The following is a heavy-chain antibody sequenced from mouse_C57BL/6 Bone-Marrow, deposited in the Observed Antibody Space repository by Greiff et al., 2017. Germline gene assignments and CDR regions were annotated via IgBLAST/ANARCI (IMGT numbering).Heavy chain of an antibody. J-gene: IGHJ2*01. CDR2: IYPRSGNT. D-gene: IGHD1-1*01. CDR1: GYTFTSYG. CDR3: ALLLHGT. Sequence: QVQLQQSGAELARPGASVKLSCKASGYTFTSYGISWVKQRTGQGLEWIGEIYPRSGNTYYNEKFKGKATLTADKSSSTAYMELRSLTSEDSAVYFCALLLHGTWGQGTTLTVSS. V-gene: IGHV1-81*01.